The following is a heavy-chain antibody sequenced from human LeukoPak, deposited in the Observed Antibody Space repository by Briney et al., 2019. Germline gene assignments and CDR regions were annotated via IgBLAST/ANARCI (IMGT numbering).Heavy chain of an antibody. D-gene: IGHD3-22*01. CDR1: GFTFSSYG. CDR2: ISGGVGST. Sequence: RSGGTLRLSCAASGFTFSSYGMSWVRQAPGKVLEWVSAISGGVGSTYYADSVKGRFTISRDNSKNTLYLQMNSLRAEDTAVYYCAMDDSSGYYSSYFDYWGQGTLVTVSS. J-gene: IGHJ4*02. V-gene: IGHV3-23*01. CDR3: AMDDSSGYYSSYFDY.